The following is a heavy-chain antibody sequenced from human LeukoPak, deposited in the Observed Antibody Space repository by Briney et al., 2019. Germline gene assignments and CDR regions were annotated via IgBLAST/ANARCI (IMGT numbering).Heavy chain of an antibody. CDR3: ATARPISDYYMDV. CDR1: GFTFSTYW. Sequence: GGSLRPFYAASGFTFSTYWMHWVRHAPGKWMVWVSRINTDGSSTSYATSVKGRFTISRDNTKNTLCLQMNSLRAEDTAVYYCATARPISDYYMDVWGKGTTVTVSS. CDR2: INTDGSST. V-gene: IGHV3-74*01. J-gene: IGHJ6*03.